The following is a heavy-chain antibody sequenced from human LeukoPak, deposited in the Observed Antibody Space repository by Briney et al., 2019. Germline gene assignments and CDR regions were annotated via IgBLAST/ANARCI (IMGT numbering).Heavy chain of an antibody. J-gene: IGHJ5*02. CDR2: IIPIFGTA. D-gene: IGHD3-9*01. V-gene: IGHV1-69*05. CDR3: ASLSSYYDILTGYYNWFDP. CDR1: GGTFSSYA. Sequence: ASVQVSCKASGGTFSSYAISWVRQAPGQGLEWMGGIIPIFGTANYAQKFQGRVTITTDESTSTAYMELSSLRSEDTAVYYFASLSSYYDILTGYYNWFDPWGQGTLVTVSS.